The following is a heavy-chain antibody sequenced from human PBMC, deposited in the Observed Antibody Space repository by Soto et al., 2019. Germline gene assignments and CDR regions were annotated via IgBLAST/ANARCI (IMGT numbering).Heavy chain of an antibody. Sequence: GGSLRLSCAASGFTFSSYAMSWVRQAPGKGLEWVSAISGSGGGTYYADSVKGRFTISRDNSKNTLYLQMNSLRAEDTAVYYCVGGPLAPYYFDYWGQGTLVTVSS. CDR1: GFTFSSYA. CDR2: ISGSGGGT. J-gene: IGHJ4*02. V-gene: IGHV3-23*01. CDR3: VGGPLAPYYFDY.